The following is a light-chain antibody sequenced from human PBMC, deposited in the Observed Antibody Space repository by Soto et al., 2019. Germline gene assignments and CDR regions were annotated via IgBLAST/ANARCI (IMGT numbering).Light chain of an antibody. Sequence: EVLVTQNPDTLYVSPGERVALSCRASQSVSDKLAWYQQKPGQGPRLLVYRASTRTLGIPARFSGSESGTEFTLTISSLQSEDFAIDYCQQYNTWPITFGQGTRLEIK. CDR3: QQYNTWPIT. CDR1: QSVSDK. J-gene: IGKJ5*01. CDR2: RAS. V-gene: IGKV3-15*01.